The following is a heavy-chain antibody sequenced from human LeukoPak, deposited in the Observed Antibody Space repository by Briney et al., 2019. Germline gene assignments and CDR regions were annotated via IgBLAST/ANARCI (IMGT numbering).Heavy chain of an antibody. J-gene: IGHJ3*02. Sequence: ASVKVSCKASGGTFSSYAISWVRQAPGQGLEWMGGIIPIFGTANYAQKFQGRVTITTDESTSTAYMELSSLRSEDTAVYYCARQLPKGDDAFDIWGQGTMVTVSS. CDR3: ARQLPKGDDAFDI. CDR2: IIPIFGTA. CDR1: GGTFSSYA. V-gene: IGHV1-69*05. D-gene: IGHD2-2*01.